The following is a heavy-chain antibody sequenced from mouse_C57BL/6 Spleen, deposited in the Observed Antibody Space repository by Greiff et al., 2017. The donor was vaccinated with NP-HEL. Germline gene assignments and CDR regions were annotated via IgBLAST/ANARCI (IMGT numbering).Heavy chain of an antibody. CDR1: GYTFTSYW. J-gene: IGHJ1*03. V-gene: IGHV1-64*01. CDR2: IHPNSGST. Sequence: QVQLQQSGAELVKPGASVKLSCKASGYTFTSYWMHWVKQRPGQGLEWIGMIHPNSGSTNYNEKFKSKATLTVDKSSSTAYMQLSSLTSEDSAVYFCARQAVVATDFDVWGTGTTVTVSS. D-gene: IGHD1-1*01. CDR3: ARQAVVATDFDV.